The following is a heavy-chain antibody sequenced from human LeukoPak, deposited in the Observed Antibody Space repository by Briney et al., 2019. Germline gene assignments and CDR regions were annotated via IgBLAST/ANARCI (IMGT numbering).Heavy chain of an antibody. J-gene: IGHJ4*02. CDR2: IYYTGTI. CDR1: GDSITSSSYY. V-gene: IGHV4-39*07. CDR3: ARPIRN. Sequence: PSETLSLTFTVSGDSITSSSYYWGWIRQPPGKGLEWIGTIYYTGTIYYNPSLRSRVTISVDTSKNQFSLSLSSVTAADTAVYYCARPIRNWGQGTLVIVSS.